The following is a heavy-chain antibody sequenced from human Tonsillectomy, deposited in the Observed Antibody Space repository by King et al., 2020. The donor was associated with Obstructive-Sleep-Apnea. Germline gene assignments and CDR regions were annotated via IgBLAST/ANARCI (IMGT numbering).Heavy chain of an antibody. D-gene: IGHD6-19*01. J-gene: IGHJ4*02. V-gene: IGHV3-9*01. Sequence: VQLVEFGGVLVQPGRSLRLSCAASGFTFDDYGMHWVRHAPGKGLEWVSGISWNSGSIGYADSVKGRFTMSRDNAKNSLFLQMNSLRAEDTALYYCAKSFSSGWYVPFDYWGQGTLVTVSS. CDR2: ISWNSGSI. CDR1: GFTFDDYG. CDR3: AKSFSSGWYVPFDY.